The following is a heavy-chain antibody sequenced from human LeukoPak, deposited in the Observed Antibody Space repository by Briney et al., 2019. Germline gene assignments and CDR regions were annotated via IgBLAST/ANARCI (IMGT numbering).Heavy chain of an antibody. Sequence: SETLSLTXTVSGGSISSYYWSWIRQTPGKGLEWIGYIYYSGSTNYNPSLKSRVTISVDTSKNQFSLKLSSVTAADTAVYYRARGIRGYCSSTSCTNWFDPWGQGTLVTVSS. CDR3: ARGIRGYCSSTSCTNWFDP. CDR1: GGSISSYY. J-gene: IGHJ5*02. D-gene: IGHD2-2*01. V-gene: IGHV4-59*01. CDR2: IYYSGST.